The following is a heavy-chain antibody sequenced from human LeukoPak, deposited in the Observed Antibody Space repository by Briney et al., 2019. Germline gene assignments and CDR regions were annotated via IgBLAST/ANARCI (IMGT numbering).Heavy chain of an antibody. V-gene: IGHV1-2*02. D-gene: IGHD2-2*01. Sequence: VASVKVSCKASGYTFTGYYIHWVRQAPGQGLEWMGWIYPNSGGTHYAQKFQGRVTMTRDTSISTVYMELSRLRSDDTAAYYCARDASRTNFDPWGQGILVTVSS. CDR3: ARDASRTNFDP. CDR1: GYTFTGYY. J-gene: IGHJ5*02. CDR2: IYPNSGGT.